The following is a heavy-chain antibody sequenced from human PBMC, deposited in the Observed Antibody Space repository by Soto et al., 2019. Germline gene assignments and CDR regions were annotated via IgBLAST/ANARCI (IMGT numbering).Heavy chain of an antibody. CDR2: ISSSGSTT. CDR3: ARLRNGYYVGAFDI. Sequence: QLQLQESGPGLVKPSETLSLTCTVSGGSISSSSDYWGWIRRPPGKGLEWIGSISSSGSTTYYTPSLKSRVTISVDTPKNHFSLKLSSVTAADTAVYYCARLRNGYYVGAFDIWGQGTMVTVSS. J-gene: IGHJ3*02. V-gene: IGHV4-39*02. D-gene: IGHD3-3*01. CDR1: GGSISSSSDY.